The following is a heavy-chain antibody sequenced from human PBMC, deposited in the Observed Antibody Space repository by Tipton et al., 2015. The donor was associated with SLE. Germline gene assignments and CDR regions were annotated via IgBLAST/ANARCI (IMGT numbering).Heavy chain of an antibody. V-gene: IGHV3-74*01. CDR1: GFSFSDFW. J-gene: IGHJ4*02. D-gene: IGHD1-26*01. Sequence: SLRLSCATSGFSFSDFWMHWVRQAPGEGPVWVSRIKTDGSFTSYADSVKGRFTISRDNAKNMLYLQMNSLRAEDTAVYYCAKTVVGASFDYWGQGTLVTVSS. CDR3: AKTVVGASFDY. CDR2: IKTDGSFT.